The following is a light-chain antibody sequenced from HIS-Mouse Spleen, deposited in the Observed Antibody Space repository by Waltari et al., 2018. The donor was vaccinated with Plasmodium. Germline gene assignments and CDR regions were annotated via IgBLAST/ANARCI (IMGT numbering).Light chain of an antibody. CDR2: QDS. CDR1: NMGDKC. J-gene: IGLJ2*01. Sequence: SYELTQPPSVSVSPGQTASITCAGDNMGDKCACWYQQKQGQSPGLVIYQDSKRPSGIPERFSGSNSGNTATLTISGTQAMDEADYYCQAWDSSTVVFGGGTKLTVL. CDR3: QAWDSSTVV. V-gene: IGLV3-1*01.